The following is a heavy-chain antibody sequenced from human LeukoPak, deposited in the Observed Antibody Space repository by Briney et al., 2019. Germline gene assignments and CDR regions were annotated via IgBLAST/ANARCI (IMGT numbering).Heavy chain of an antibody. CDR2: ISSSSSTK. Sequence: GGSLRLSCAASGFTFSSYSMNWVRQAPGKGLEWVSYISSSSSTKYYADSVKGRFTISRDNAKNSLYLQMNSLRAEDTAVYYCAREGPPAPEDVWGQGTTVTVSS. CDR1: GFTFSSYS. V-gene: IGHV3-48*04. CDR3: AREGPPAPEDV. J-gene: IGHJ6*02.